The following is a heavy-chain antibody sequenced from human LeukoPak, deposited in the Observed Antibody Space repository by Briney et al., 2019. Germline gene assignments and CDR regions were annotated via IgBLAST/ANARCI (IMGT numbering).Heavy chain of an antibody. J-gene: IGHJ6*03. CDR3: AKDSDAAVAGNSYHYYYMDV. D-gene: IGHD6-19*01. V-gene: IGHV3-48*03. CDR1: GFTFSSYE. Sequence: PGGSLRLSCAASGFTFSSYEMNWVRQAPGKGLEWVSYISSSGSTIYYADSVKGRFTISRDNSKNTLYLQMNSPRAEDTAVYYCAKDSDAAVAGNSYHYYYMDVWGKGTTVTISS. CDR2: ISSSGSTI.